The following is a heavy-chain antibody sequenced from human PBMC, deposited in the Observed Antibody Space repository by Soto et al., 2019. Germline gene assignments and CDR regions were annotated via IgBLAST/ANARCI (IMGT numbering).Heavy chain of an antibody. Sequence: QVQLVESGGGVVQPGRSLRLSCAASGFTFSSYGMHWVRQAPGKGLEWVAVISYDGSDKYYVDSVTGRFTISRDNSKNTLYLQMNSLRAEDTAVYYCAKAHRSYGSGSYYGYYGMDVWGQGPTVTVSS. D-gene: IGHD3-10*01. V-gene: IGHV3-30*18. CDR2: ISYDGSDK. CDR1: GFTFSSYG. CDR3: AKAHRSYGSGSYYGYYGMDV. J-gene: IGHJ6*02.